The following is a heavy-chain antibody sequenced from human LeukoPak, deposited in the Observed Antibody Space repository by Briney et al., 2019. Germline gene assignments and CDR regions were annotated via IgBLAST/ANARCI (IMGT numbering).Heavy chain of an antibody. CDR2: ISPYNGNT. CDR1: GYTFTTYG. V-gene: IGHV1-18*04. D-gene: IGHD2-21*02. J-gene: IGHJ4*02. Sequence: GASVKVSCKASGYTFTTYGISWVRQAPGQGLEWMGWISPYNGNTNYPQKLQGRVTMTTDTSTNTAYMELRSLRSEDTAVYYCATAPPYCGGDCYSSFDYWGQGTLVTVSS. CDR3: ATAPPYCGGDCYSSFDY.